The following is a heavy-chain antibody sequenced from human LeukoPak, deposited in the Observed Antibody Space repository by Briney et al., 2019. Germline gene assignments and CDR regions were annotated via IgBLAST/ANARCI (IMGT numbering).Heavy chain of an antibody. V-gene: IGHV4-39*01. J-gene: IGHJ4*02. Sequence: SETLSLTCTVSGGSISSSSYYWGWIRQPPGKGLEWIGSIYYSGSTYYNPSLKSRVTISVDTSKNQFSLKLSSVTAADTAVYHCARSSAPRIYYYDSSGYYFDYWGQGTLVTVSS. CDR3: ARSSAPRIYYYDSSGYYFDY. CDR1: GGSISSSSYY. D-gene: IGHD3-22*01. CDR2: IYYSGST.